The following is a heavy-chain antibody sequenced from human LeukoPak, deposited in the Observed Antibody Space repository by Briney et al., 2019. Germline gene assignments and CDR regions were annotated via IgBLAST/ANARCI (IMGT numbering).Heavy chain of an antibody. CDR2: INSDGTYT. J-gene: IGHJ4*02. CDR3: ARDLSHTFDY. Sequence: GGSLRLSCAASGFAFSSSWMLWVRQAPRKGPVWVSRINSDGTYTNYADSVKGRFTISRDNAKNTLYLQMNSLRAEDTAVYYCARDLSHTFDYWGQGTLVTVSS. V-gene: IGHV3-74*01. CDR1: GFAFSSSW.